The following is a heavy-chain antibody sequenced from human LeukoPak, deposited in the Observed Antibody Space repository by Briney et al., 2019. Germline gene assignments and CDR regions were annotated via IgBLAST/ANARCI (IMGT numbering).Heavy chain of an antibody. J-gene: IGHJ6*03. V-gene: IGHV1-69*05. D-gene: IGHD4-23*01. CDR3: ASALVTPRYYYMDV. CDR1: GGTLSTYA. CDR2: IIPISGTT. Sequence: SVKVSSKASGGTLSTYAFSWVRQAPGQGLEWMGRIIPISGTTIYAQNFQGRVSITTDESTSTAYLELSRLKSEDTAAYYCASALVTPRYYYMDVWDKGTTVTVSS.